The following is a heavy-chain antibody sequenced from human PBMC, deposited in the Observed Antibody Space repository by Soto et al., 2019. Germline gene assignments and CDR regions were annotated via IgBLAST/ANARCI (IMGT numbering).Heavy chain of an antibody. CDR3: AKDKIALYSGWLQPFDY. CDR1: GFTFSSYA. Sequence: HPGGSLRLSCAASGFTFSSYAMSWVRQAPGRGLEWVSAISDSGGSTYYADSVKGRFTISRDNSKNMLYLQMNSLRAEDTALYYCAKDKIALYSGWLQPFDYWGQGTLVTVSS. CDR2: ISDSGGST. D-gene: IGHD6-19*01. J-gene: IGHJ4*02. V-gene: IGHV3-23*01.